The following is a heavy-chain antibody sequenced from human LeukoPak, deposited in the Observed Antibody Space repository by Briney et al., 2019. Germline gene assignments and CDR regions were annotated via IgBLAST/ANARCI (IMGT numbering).Heavy chain of an antibody. V-gene: IGHV3-7*01. J-gene: IGHJ4*02. D-gene: IGHD3-16*01. CDR3: VWTHRGTTSDY. Sequence: PGGSLRLSCATSGFIFSNYWMSWVRQAPGKGLEWVANIDQDGSGKYYVGSVEGRFSISRDNAKNSLYLQMYSPRVEDTAVYYCVWTHRGTTSDYWGQGTLVTVSS. CDR1: GFIFSNYW. CDR2: IDQDGSGK.